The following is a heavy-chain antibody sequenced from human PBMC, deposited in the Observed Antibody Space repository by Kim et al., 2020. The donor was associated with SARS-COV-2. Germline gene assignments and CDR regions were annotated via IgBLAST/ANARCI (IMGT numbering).Heavy chain of an antibody. J-gene: IGHJ4*02. CDR3: ARDQSRGWYTFDS. CDR1: GFTFSSYG. V-gene: IGHV3-33*01. CDR2: IWYDGSNK. Sequence: GGSLRLSCAASGFTFSSYGMHWVRQAPGKGLEWVAVIWYDGSNKYYADSVKGLFTISRDNSKKTLYMQTTTLRAEDTAVYYCARDQSRGWYTFDSWGQG. D-gene: IGHD6-19*01.